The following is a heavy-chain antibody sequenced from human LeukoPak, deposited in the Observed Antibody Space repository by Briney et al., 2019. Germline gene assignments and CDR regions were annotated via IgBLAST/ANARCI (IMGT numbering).Heavy chain of an antibody. CDR3: AAEGIQLWLSMSSAWFDP. CDR1: GGSISSFNW. V-gene: IGHV4-4*02. J-gene: IGHJ5*02. CDR2: IYHSGST. D-gene: IGHD5-18*01. Sequence: PSETLSLTCAVSGGSISSFNWWSWVRQSPGKGLEWIGEIYHSGSTNYNPSLKSRVTISVDKSKNQFSLKLSSVTAADTAVYYCAAEGIQLWLSMSSAWFDPWGQGTLVTVSS.